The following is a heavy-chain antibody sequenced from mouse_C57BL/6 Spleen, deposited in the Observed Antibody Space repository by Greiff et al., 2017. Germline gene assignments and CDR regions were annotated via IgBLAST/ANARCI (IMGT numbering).Heavy chain of an antibody. CDR1: GYAFSSSW. D-gene: IGHD2-3*01. CDR2: IYPGDGDT. Sequence: QVQLQQSGPELVKPGASVKISCKASGYAFSSSWMNWVKQRPGKGLEWIGRIYPGDGDTNYNGKFKGKATLTADKSSSTAYMQLSSLTSEDSAVYFCAREGGYYPLYAMGCWGQGTSVTVAS. CDR3: AREGGYYPLYAMGC. J-gene: IGHJ4*01. V-gene: IGHV1-82*01.